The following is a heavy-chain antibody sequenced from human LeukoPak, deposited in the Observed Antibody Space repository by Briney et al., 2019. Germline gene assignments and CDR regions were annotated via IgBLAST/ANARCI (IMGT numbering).Heavy chain of an antibody. V-gene: IGHV3-11*01. Sequence: GGSLRLCCAASGFTFSDFYMSWIRQAPGKGLEWVSYISSSGTTIQYADSVKGRFTISRDNAKNSLYLQMNSLRAEDTAVYYCARDSREYYYYMDVWGKGTTVTVSS. CDR2: ISSSGTTI. CDR3: ARDSREYYYYMDV. CDR1: GFTFSDFY. J-gene: IGHJ6*03.